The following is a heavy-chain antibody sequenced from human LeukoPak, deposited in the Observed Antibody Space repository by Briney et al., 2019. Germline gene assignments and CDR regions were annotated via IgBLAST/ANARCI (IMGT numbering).Heavy chain of an antibody. CDR1: GGTFSSYT. J-gene: IGHJ4*02. CDR3: ASGYYVLFDY. CDR2: IIPILGIA. V-gene: IGHV1-69*02. D-gene: IGHD3-10*02. Sequence: SVKVSCKASGGTFSSYTISWVRQAPGQGLEWMERIIPILGIANYAQKFQGRVTITADKSTSTAYMELSSLRSEDTAVYYCASGYYVLFDYWGQGTPVTVSS.